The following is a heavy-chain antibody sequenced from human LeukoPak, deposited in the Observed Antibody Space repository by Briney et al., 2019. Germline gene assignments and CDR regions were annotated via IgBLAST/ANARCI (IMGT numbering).Heavy chain of an antibody. J-gene: IGHJ4*02. CDR1: GDSVSSNSAA. V-gene: IGHV6-1*01. Sequence: SQTLSLTCAISGDSVSSNSAAWNWIRQSPSRGLEWLGRTYYRSKWYNDYAVSVKSRITINPDTSKNQFSLQLNSVTPEDAAVYYCARVGDMITFGGVIVEGYFDYWGQGTLVTVSS. D-gene: IGHD3-16*02. CDR3: ARVGDMITFGGVIVEGYFDY. CDR2: TYYRSKWYN.